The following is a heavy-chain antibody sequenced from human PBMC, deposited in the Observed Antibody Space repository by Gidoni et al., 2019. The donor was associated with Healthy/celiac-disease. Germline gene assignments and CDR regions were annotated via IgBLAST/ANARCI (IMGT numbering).Heavy chain of an antibody. J-gene: IGHJ4*02. Sequence: QVQLQESGPGLVKPSQTLSLTCTVPGGSISSGGYSWSWIRQHPGKGLEWIGYIYYSGSTYYNPSRKSRVTISVDTSKNQFSLKLSSVTAADTAVYYCARDRQHDYGGNGFDYWGQGTLVTVSS. CDR1: GGSISSGGYS. D-gene: IGHD4-17*01. CDR2: IYYSGST. V-gene: IGHV4-31*03. CDR3: ARDRQHDYGGNGFDY.